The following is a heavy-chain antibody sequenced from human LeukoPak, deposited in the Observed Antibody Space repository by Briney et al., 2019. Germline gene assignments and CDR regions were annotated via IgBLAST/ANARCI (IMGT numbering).Heavy chain of an antibody. D-gene: IGHD2-15*01. V-gene: IGHV4-59*11. CDR3: ARSIVAIGYCSGGSCYSPDNWFDP. CDR2: IYYSGST. CDR1: CGSISSHY. J-gene: IGHJ5*02. Sequence: SETLSLTCTVSCGSISSHYCSSIRQPPGKGLEWIRYIYYSGSTNYNPSLKSRVTISVDTSKNQFSQKLRSVTAADMAVYDCARSIVAIGYCSGGSCYSPDNWFDPWGQGTLVTVSS.